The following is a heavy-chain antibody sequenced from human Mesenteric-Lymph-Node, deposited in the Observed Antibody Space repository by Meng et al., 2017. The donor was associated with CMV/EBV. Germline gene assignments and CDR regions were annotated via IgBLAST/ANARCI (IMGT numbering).Heavy chain of an antibody. Sequence: GESLKISCAASGFTISTNYMSWVRQAPGKGLEWVSVIDHGGSTDHADSVKGRFTLSRDNSKNMLSLQMNSLRADDPAMYYCARDPTPRDYDFWSGLDVWGQGTTVTVSS. CDR3: ARDPTPRDYDFWSGLDV. J-gene: IGHJ6*02. V-gene: IGHV3-53*01. D-gene: IGHD3-3*01. CDR1: GFTISTNY. CDR2: IDHGGST.